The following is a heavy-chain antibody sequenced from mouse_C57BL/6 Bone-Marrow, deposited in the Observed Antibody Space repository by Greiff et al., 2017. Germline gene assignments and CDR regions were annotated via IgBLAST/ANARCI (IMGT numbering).Heavy chain of an antibody. J-gene: IGHJ3*01. CDR2: IWRGGST. Sequence: VQLQQSGPGLVQPSQSLSITCTVSGFSLTSYGVHWVRQSPGKGLEWLGVIWRGGSTDYNAAFMPRLSITKDNSKSQVFFKMNSLQADDTAIYYCAKGPYYYGSSLAYWGQGTLVTVSA. D-gene: IGHD1-1*01. V-gene: IGHV2-5*01. CDR3: AKGPYYYGSSLAY. CDR1: GFSLTSYG.